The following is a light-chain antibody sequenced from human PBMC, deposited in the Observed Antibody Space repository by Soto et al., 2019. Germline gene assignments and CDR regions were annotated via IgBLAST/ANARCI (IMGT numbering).Light chain of an antibody. V-gene: IGKV3-20*01. CDR3: QQYGTSPT. CDR1: QTVSNSY. J-gene: IGKJ2*01. CDR2: GTS. Sequence: EIVLTQSPGTLSLSPGETATLSCRASQTVSNSYLAWYQQKPGQAPRLLIYGTSSRSAGIPARFSGSGSGTDFTLTISRLEPEGFAVYSCQQYGTSPTFGQGTKLEIK.